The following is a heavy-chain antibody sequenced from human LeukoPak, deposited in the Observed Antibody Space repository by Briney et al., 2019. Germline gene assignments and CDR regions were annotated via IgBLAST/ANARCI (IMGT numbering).Heavy chain of an antibody. J-gene: IGHJ3*02. Sequence: SETLSLTCTVSGGPISSYYWSWIRQPPGKGLEWIGYIYYSGSTNYNPSLKSRVTISVDTSKNQFSLKLSSVTAADTAVYYCARRHYDILTGYYPKGDDAFDIWGQGTMVTVSS. D-gene: IGHD3-9*01. V-gene: IGHV4-59*08. CDR2: IYYSGST. CDR1: GGPISSYY. CDR3: ARRHYDILTGYYPKGDDAFDI.